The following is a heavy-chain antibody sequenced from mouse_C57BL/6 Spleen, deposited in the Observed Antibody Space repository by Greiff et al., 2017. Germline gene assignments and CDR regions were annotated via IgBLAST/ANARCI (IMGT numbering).Heavy chain of an antibody. V-gene: IGHV3-6*01. CDR1: GYSITSGYY. CDR3: ASGDYDSYAIDY. CDR2: ISYDGSN. Sequence: EVHLVESGPGLVKPSQSLSLTCSVTGYSITSGYYWNWIRQFPGNKLEWMGYISYDGSNNYNPSLKNRISITRDTSKNQFFLKLNSVTTEDTATYYCASGDYDSYAIDYWGQGTSVTVSS. D-gene: IGHD2-4*01. J-gene: IGHJ4*01.